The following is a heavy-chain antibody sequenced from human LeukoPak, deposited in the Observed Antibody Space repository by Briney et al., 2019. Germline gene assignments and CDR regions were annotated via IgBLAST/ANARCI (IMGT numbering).Heavy chain of an antibody. D-gene: IGHD4-17*01. CDR1: GGSLSAYY. CDR3: ARGRLHPYPYDFFDH. CDR2: TNHSGST. V-gene: IGHV4-34*01. Sequence: SETLSLTCAVYGGSLSAYYWSWIRQPPGKGLEWIGETNHSGSTNYNPSLKSRVSISVDTSKNHFSLKLTSVTAADTAAYYCARGRLHPYPYDFFDHWGQGTPVTVSS. J-gene: IGHJ4*02.